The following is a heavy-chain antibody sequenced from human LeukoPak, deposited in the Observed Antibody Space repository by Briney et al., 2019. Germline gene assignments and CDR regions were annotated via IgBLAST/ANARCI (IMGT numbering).Heavy chain of an antibody. J-gene: IGHJ6*03. CDR2: ISSSSSYI. CDR1: GFTFSSYS. V-gene: IGHV3-21*01. CDR3: ARAIYCSGGSCYSYYMDV. Sequence: GGSLRLSCAASGFTFSSYSINWVRQAPGKGLEWVSSISSSSSYIYYADSVKGRFTISRDNAKNSLYLQMNSLRAEDTAVYYCARAIYCSGGSCYSYYMDVWGKGTTVTVSS. D-gene: IGHD2-15*01.